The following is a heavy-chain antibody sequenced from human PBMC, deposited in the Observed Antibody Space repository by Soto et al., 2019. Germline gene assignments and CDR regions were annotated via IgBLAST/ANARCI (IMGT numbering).Heavy chain of an antibody. CDR2: IIPILGIA. CDR1: GGTFSSYT. Sequence: SVKVSCKASGGTFSSYTISWVRQAPGQGLEWMGRIIPILGIANYAQKFQGRVTITADKSTSTAYMELSSLRSEDTAVYYCARDETVADQTLDYWGKGTLVTVSS. V-gene: IGHV1-69*04. CDR3: ARDETVADQTLDY. J-gene: IGHJ4*02. D-gene: IGHD6-19*01.